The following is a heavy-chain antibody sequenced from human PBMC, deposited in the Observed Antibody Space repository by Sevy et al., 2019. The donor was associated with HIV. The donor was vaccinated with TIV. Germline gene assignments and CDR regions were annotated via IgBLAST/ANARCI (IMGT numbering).Heavy chain of an antibody. J-gene: IGHJ3*02. Sequence: GGSMRLSCAASGFTFSSYWMSWVRQAPGKGLEWVANIKQDGSEKYYVDSVKGRFTISRDNAKNSLYLQMNSLRAEDTAVYYCARDGPGDLDAFDIWGQGTMVTVSS. CDR3: ARDGPGDLDAFDI. D-gene: IGHD3-10*01. V-gene: IGHV3-7*01. CDR2: IKQDGSEK. CDR1: GFTFSSYW.